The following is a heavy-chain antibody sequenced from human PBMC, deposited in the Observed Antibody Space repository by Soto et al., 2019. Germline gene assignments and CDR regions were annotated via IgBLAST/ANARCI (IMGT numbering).Heavy chain of an antibody. CDR3: ARGKGMEENYYYYGMDV. J-gene: IGHJ6*02. Sequence: ASVKVSCKASGYSFSTHSIHWVRQAPGQGLEWMGWINGGNGNTKYSQKFRDRVTITRDASASTGYMELSSLRSEDTAVYYCARGKGMEENYYYYGMDVWGQGTTVTVAS. CDR1: GYSFSTHS. V-gene: IGHV1-3*01. CDR2: INGGNGNT. D-gene: IGHD1-1*01.